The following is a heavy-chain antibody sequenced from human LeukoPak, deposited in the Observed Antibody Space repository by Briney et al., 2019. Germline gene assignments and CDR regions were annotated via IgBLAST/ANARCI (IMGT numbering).Heavy chain of an antibody. CDR2: ISGSGGST. Sequence: GGSLRLSCAASGFTVSSNYMSWVRQAPGKGLEWVSAISGSGGSTYYADSVKGRFTISRDNSKNTLYLQMNSLRAEDTAVYYCAKDKGYSYGYSVDYWGQGTLVTVSS. V-gene: IGHV3-23*01. CDR1: GFTVSSNY. D-gene: IGHD5-18*01. CDR3: AKDKGYSYGYSVDY. J-gene: IGHJ4*02.